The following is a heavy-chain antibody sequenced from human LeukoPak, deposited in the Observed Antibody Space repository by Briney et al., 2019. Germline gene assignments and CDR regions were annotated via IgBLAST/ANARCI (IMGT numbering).Heavy chain of an antibody. J-gene: IGHJ5*02. CDR1: GGSFSGYY. CDR2: INHSGST. D-gene: IGHD3-10*01. CDR3: ARVRRGLLWFGELSANWFDP. V-gene: IGHV4-34*01. Sequence: SETLSLTCAVYGGSFSGYYWSWIRQPPGKGLEWIGEINHSGSTNYNPSLKSRVTISVDTSKNQFSLKLSSVTAADTAVYYCARVRRGLLWFGELSANWFDPWGQGTLVTVSS.